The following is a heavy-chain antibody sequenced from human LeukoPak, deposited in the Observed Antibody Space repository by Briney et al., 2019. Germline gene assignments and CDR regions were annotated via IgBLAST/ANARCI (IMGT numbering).Heavy chain of an antibody. Sequence: SETLSITCTVSGGSISSSSYYWGWIRQPPGKGLEWIGSIYYSGSTNYNPSLKSRVTISVDTSKNQFSLKLSSVTAADTAVYYCARAHVTIFDSWFDPWGQGTLVTVSS. D-gene: IGHD3-3*01. J-gene: IGHJ5*02. V-gene: IGHV4-39*07. CDR3: ARAHVTIFDSWFDP. CDR2: IYYSGST. CDR1: GGSISSSSYY.